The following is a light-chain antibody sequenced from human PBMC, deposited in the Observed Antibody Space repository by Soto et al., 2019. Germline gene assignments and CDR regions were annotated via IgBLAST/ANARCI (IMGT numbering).Light chain of an antibody. CDR1: QSISSY. CDR3: QQSYSTLWT. V-gene: IGKV1-39*01. CDR2: AAS. J-gene: IGKJ1*01. Sequence: DLQMTQSPSSLSASVGDRVTITCRASQSISSYLNWYQQKPGKAPKLLIYAASSLQSGVPSRFSGSGSVTDFTLTISSLQPEDFATYYCQQSYSTLWTFGQGTKVEIK.